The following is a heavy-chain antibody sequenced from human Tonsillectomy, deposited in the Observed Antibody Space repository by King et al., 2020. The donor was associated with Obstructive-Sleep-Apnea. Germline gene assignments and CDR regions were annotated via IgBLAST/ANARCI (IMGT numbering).Heavy chain of an antibody. J-gene: IGHJ4*02. Sequence: VQLVESGGGLVQPGGSLRLSCAASGFTFSSYAMSWVRQAPGKGLEWVSAISGSGGSTYYADSVKGRFTISRDNSKNTLYLQMNSLRAEDTAVYYCAKDRVPYYYDSSGYYYFDYWGQGTLVTVSS. CDR1: GFTFSSYA. CDR3: AKDRVPYYYDSSGYYYFDY. CDR2: ISGSGGST. D-gene: IGHD3-22*01. V-gene: IGHV3-23*04.